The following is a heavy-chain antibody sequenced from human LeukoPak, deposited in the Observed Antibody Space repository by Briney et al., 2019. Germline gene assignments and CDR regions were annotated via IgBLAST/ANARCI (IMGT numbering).Heavy chain of an antibody. CDR1: GGTFSSYA. D-gene: IGHD4-17*01. CDR2: IIPIFGTA. J-gene: IGHJ4*02. Sequence: SVKVSCKASGGTFSSYAISWVRQAPGQGLEWVGRIIPIFGTANYAQKFQGRVTITADKSTSTAYMELSSLRSEDTAVYYCARDRPVTTGGGFDYWGQGTLVTVSS. V-gene: IGHV1-69*06. CDR3: ARDRPVTTGGGFDY.